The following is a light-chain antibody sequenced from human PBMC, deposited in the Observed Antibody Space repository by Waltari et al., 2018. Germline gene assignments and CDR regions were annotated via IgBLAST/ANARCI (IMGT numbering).Light chain of an antibody. CDR3: SSYTSSSTVV. V-gene: IGLV2-14*03. Sequence: QSALTQPASVSGSPGQSITISCSGTSSDVGGYNYVSWYQQHPGKAPKVIIYDVTSRTSGVSDRFSGSKSGNTASLTISGLQAEDEADYYCSSYTSSSTVVFGGGTKLTVL. CDR2: DVT. CDR1: SSDVGGYNY. J-gene: IGLJ3*02.